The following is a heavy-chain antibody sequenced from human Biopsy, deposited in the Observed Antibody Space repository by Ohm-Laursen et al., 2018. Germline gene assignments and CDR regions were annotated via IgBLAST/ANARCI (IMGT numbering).Heavy chain of an antibody. D-gene: IGHD2-8*02. CDR2: IHGDERSE. Sequence: GSLRLSCAASGFTFSRSVMHWVRQAPGKGLMWVSRIHGDERSETYAEPVKGRFTISRDNAKNTLHLQMNSLRAEDTAVYYCTGDSGGLGDYWGQGTLVTVSS. J-gene: IGHJ4*02. CDR3: TGDSGGLGDY. CDR1: GFTFSRSV. V-gene: IGHV3-74*03.